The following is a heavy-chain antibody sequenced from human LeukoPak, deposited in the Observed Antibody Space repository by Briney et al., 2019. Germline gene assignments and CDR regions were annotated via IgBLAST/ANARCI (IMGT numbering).Heavy chain of an antibody. V-gene: IGHV1-2*02. CDR2: INPNSGGT. J-gene: IGHJ4*02. Sequence: ASVKVSCKASGYTFTSYDISWVRQAPGQGLEWMGWINPNSGGTNYAQKFQGRVTMTRDTSIRTAYMELSRLRSDDTAVYYCARAYCGGDCYSNFDYWGQGTLVTVSS. CDR1: GYTFTSYD. D-gene: IGHD2-21*02. CDR3: ARAYCGGDCYSNFDY.